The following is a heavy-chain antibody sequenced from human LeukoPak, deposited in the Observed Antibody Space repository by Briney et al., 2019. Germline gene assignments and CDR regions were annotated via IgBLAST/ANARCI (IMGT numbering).Heavy chain of an antibody. D-gene: IGHD6-19*01. V-gene: IGHV3-30*04. Sequence: GTSLRLSCAASGFTFSSYAMHWVRQAPGKGLEWVAVISYDGSNKYYADFVKGRFTISRDNAKNSMFLQMNSLRAEDTAVYYCASLLVAGVASVDYWGQGTLVTVSS. CDR3: ASLLVAGVASVDY. CDR1: GFTFSSYA. J-gene: IGHJ4*02. CDR2: ISYDGSNK.